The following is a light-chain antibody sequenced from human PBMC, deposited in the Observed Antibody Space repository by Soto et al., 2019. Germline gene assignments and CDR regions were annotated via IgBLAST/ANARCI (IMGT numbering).Light chain of an antibody. CDR3: SSYAGSNSFV. V-gene: IGLV2-8*01. CDR2: EVT. CDR1: STDVGAYNY. Sequence: QSALTQPPSASGSPGQSVTISCTGTSTDVGAYNYVSWYQQRPGKAPKLMIFEVTKRPSGVPDRFSGSKSGNMASLTVSGVQADDEADYYCSSYAGSNSFVFGTGTKVTVL. J-gene: IGLJ1*01.